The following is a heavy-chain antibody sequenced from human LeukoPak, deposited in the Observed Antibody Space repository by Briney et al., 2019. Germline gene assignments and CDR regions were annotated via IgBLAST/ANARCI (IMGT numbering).Heavy chain of an antibody. Sequence: GGSLRLSCAASGFTFSSYSMNWVRQAPGKGLEWVSSISSSSSYIYYVDSVKGRFTISRDNAKNSLYLQMNSLRAEDTALYYCAREDKIFGVVMIPSTYDAFDIWGQGTMVTVSS. J-gene: IGHJ3*02. CDR3: AREDKIFGVVMIPSTYDAFDI. CDR1: GFTFSSYS. CDR2: ISSSSSYI. D-gene: IGHD3-3*01. V-gene: IGHV3-21*04.